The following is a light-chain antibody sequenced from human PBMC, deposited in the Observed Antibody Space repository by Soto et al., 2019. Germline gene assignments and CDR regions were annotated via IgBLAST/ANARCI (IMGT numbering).Light chain of an antibody. V-gene: IGLV2-14*03. Sequence: QSALTQPASVSGSPGQSITISCTGTSSDVGAYNFVSWYRQHPGKAPKLIIYNVSDRPSGVSNRFSGPKSANTASLTISGLQAEDEADYYCTSSTSRGTYVFGTGTQLTVL. CDR1: SSDVGAYNF. CDR2: NVS. CDR3: TSSTSRGTYV. J-gene: IGLJ1*01.